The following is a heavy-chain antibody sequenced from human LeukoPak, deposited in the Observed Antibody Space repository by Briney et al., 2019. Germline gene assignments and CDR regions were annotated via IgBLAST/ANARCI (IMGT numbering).Heavy chain of an antibody. CDR2: INTDGSST. J-gene: IGHJ4*02. CDR1: GFTLSTYW. Sequence: PGGSLRLSCAPSGFTLSTYWMHWVRQAPGKGLVWVSRINTDGSSTSYADSVKGRFTISRDDAKNTLYLQMNSLRAEDTAVYYCARDVGSTGYTTLWGQGTLVTVSS. D-gene: IGHD6-13*01. CDR3: ARDVGSTGYTTL. V-gene: IGHV3-74*01.